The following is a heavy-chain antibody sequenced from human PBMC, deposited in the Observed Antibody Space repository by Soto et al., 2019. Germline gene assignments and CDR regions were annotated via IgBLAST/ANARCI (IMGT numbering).Heavy chain of an antibody. V-gene: IGHV1-69*13. CDR1: GGTFSSDA. Sequence: SVKVSCKASGGTFSSDAFSWVRQAPGQGLEWMGGIIPTSGTANYAQKFQGRATVTADESTSTAYMELSSLTSEDTAVYCCERGQGYCSGGICYYYYYGMGVRGQGT. CDR2: IIPTSGTA. D-gene: IGHD2-15*01. CDR3: ERGQGYCSGGICYYYYYGMGV. J-gene: IGHJ6*02.